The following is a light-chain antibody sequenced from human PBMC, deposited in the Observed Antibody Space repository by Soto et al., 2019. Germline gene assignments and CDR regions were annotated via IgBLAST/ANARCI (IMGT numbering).Light chain of an antibody. CDR1: QGVSAY. Sequence: DIQMTQSPSSLSASVGDRVAITCRANQGVSAYLLWYQQRQGRAPKLLIYAASNLKSGVPSRFSGSGSGTNFTLTITDLQPEDFGAYYCHQSYRTPHTFAQGTKLETK. J-gene: IGKJ2*01. V-gene: IGKV1-39*01. CDR3: HQSYRTPHT. CDR2: AAS.